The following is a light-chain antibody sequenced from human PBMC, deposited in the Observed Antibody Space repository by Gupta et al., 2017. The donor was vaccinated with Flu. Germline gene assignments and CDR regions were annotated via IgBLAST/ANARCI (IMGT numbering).Light chain of an antibody. CDR1: QSVSSN. Sequence: EIVMTQSPATLSVSPGERATLSCRASQSVSSNLAWYQQKPGQAPRLLIYGASTRATGIPDRFSGSGYGTEFTLTISSLQYEDFAVYYCQQYNNWYSFGQGTKLEIK. CDR2: GAS. CDR3: QQYNNWYS. V-gene: IGKV3-15*01. J-gene: IGKJ2*03.